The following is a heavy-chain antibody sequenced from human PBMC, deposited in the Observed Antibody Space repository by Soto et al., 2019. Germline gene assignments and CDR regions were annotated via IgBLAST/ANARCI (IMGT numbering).Heavy chain of an antibody. J-gene: IGHJ3*02. D-gene: IGHD1-1*01. CDR2: TYYRSKWYN. CDR3: ARLPLQGGPDAFDI. Sequence: SPTLPLTCAISGYSVSSNSAAWNWIRQSPSRGLEWLGRTYYRSKWYNDYAVSVKSRITINPDTSKNQFSLQLNSVTPEDTAVYYCARLPLQGGPDAFDIWGQGTMVTVSS. CDR1: GYSVSSNSAA. V-gene: IGHV6-1*01.